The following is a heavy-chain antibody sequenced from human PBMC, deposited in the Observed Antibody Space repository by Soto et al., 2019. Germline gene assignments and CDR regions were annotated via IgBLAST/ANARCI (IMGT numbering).Heavy chain of an antibody. CDR2: IRSKAYGGTT. D-gene: IGHD2-2*01. V-gene: IGHV3-49*03. CDR3: TRVMRRRLYCSSTSCPVDY. J-gene: IGHJ4*02. Sequence: PGGSLRLSCTASGFTFGDYAMSWFRQAPGKGLEWVGFIRSKAYGGTTEYAASVKGRFTISRDDSKSIAYLQMNSLKTEDTAVYYCTRVMRRRLYCSSTSCPVDYWGQGTLVTVSS. CDR1: GFTFGDYA.